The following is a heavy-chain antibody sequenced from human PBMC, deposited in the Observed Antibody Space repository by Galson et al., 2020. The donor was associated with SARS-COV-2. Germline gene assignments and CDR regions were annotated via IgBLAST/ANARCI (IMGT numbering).Heavy chain of an antibody. J-gene: IGHJ3*02. V-gene: IGHV4-39*07. CDR2: IYHSGNT. CDR1: DGSISNYNYY. Sequence: ASETLSPTCTVSDGSISNYNYYWASIRQPPGKGLEWIGTIYHSGNTYYNPSLESRLIISIDTSTNQFSLRLSSVTAADAAVYYCARNDYAEYEDAYDIWGQGTMGSVSS. CDR3: ARNDYAEYEDAYDI. D-gene: IGHD4-17*01.